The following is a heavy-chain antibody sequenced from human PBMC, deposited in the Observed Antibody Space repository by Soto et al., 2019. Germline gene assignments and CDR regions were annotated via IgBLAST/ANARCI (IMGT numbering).Heavy chain of an antibody. Sequence: ASVKVSCKASGYRFTTYQMHWVRQAPGKGLEWMGGFDPEDGETIYAQKFQGRVTMTEDTSTDTAYMELSSLRSENTAVYYCATGLVGAATFDYWGQGTLVTVSS. CDR2: FDPEDGET. CDR1: GYRFTTYQ. V-gene: IGHV1-24*01. D-gene: IGHD1-26*01. J-gene: IGHJ4*02. CDR3: ATGLVGAATFDY.